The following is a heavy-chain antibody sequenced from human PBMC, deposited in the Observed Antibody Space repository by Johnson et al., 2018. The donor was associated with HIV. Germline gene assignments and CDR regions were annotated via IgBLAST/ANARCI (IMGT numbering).Heavy chain of an antibody. V-gene: IGHV3-30-3*01. CDR1: GFTFSSYA. J-gene: IGHJ3*02. D-gene: IGHD6-25*01. CDR2: ISYDGSNK. Sequence: QVQLLESGGGVVQPGRSLRLSCAASGFTFSSYAMHWVRQAPGKGLEWVAVISYDGSNKYYADSVKGRFTISRDNSKSTLYLQMNSLRAEDTAVFYCARAPPGGAFDIWGQGTMVTVSS. CDR3: ARAPPGGAFDI.